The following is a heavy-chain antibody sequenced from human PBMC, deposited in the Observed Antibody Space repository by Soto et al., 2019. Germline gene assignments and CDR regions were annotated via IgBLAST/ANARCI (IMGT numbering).Heavy chain of an antibody. CDR1: GFTFSSYG. CDR2: ISYDGSNK. CDR3: AKDRGPYSSSSDYYNGMDV. Sequence: QVQLVESGGGVVQPGRSLRLSCAASGFTFSSYGMHWVRQAPGKGLEWVAVISYDGSNKYYADSVKGRFTISRDNSKNTLYLQMNSLRADDTAVYYCAKDRGPYSSSSDYYNGMDVWGQGTTVTVSS. D-gene: IGHD6-6*01. V-gene: IGHV3-30*18. J-gene: IGHJ6*02.